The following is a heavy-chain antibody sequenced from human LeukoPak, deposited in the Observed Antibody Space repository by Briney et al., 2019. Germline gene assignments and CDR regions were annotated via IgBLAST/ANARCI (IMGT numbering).Heavy chain of an antibody. CDR2: IYSGGST. CDR1: GFTVSSSY. V-gene: IGHV3-53*01. J-gene: IGHJ6*03. D-gene: IGHD4-11*01. Sequence: GGSLRLSCAASGFTVSSSYMSWVRQAPGKGLEWVSVIYSGGSTYYADSVKGRFTISRDNSKNTLYLQMNSLRAEDTAVYYCARDTVIRDSYYYYYYMDVWGKGTTVTVSS. CDR3: ARDTVIRDSYYYYYYMDV.